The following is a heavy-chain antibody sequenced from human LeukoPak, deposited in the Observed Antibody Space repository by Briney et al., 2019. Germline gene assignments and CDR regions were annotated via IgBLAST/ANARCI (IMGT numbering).Heavy chain of an antibody. CDR3: AKQSYARSLGE. CDR2: TNSGGTST. J-gene: IGHJ4*02. Sequence: GGSLRLSCATSGFPFSDFSMSWVRQAPGKGLEWISTTNSGGTSTYYAESVKGRFTISRDNSKNTLYLQMSSLRVEDTAVYYCAKQSYARSLGEGGAGTLVSVSS. V-gene: IGHV3-23*01. CDR1: GFPFSDFS. D-gene: IGHD2-8*01.